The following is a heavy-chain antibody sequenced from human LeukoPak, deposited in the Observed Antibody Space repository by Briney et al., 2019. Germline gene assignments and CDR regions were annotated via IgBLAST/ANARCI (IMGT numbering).Heavy chain of an antibody. CDR2: ISGSGGST. D-gene: IGHD3-3*01. Sequence: PGGSLRLSCAASEFTFSSYAMSWVRQAPGKGLEWVSAISGSGGSTYYADSVKGRFTISRDNSKNTLYLQMNSLRAEDTAVYYCAKETMEWLLSDYYYYGMDVWGQGTTVTVSS. J-gene: IGHJ6*02. V-gene: IGHV3-23*01. CDR1: EFTFSSYA. CDR3: AKETMEWLLSDYYYYGMDV.